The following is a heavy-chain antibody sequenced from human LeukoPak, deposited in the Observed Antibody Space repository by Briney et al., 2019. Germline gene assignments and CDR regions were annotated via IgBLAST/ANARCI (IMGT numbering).Heavy chain of an antibody. D-gene: IGHD3-16*02. J-gene: IGHJ4*02. CDR3: AREDALGNRWYFDY. CDR2: TYYRSKWYN. CDR1: GDSVSSHSAA. Sequence: SQTLSLTCAISGDSVSSHSAAWNWIRQSPSRGLEWLGRTYYRSKWYNDYAVSVKSRITINPDTSKNQFSLQLNSVTPEGTAVYYCAREDALGNRWYFDYWGQGTLVTVSS. V-gene: IGHV6-1*01.